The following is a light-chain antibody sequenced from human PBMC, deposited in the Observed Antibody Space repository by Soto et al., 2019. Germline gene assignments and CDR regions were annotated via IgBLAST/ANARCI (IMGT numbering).Light chain of an antibody. J-gene: IGKJ4*01. CDR1: QDIRSS. V-gene: IGKV1-9*01. Sequence: DIQLTQSPSFLSASVGDTLSIACQASQDIRSSLAWYQQKPGKAPNLLIYTVSTLQSGVPSRFSGSRSGTEFTLTISSLQPEDFATYYCQQFNSSPFTFGEGTKVEI. CDR2: TVS. CDR3: QQFNSSPFT.